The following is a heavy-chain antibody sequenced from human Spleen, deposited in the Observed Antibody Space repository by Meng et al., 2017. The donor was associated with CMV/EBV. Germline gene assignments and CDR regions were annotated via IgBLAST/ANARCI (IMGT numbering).Heavy chain of an antibody. Sequence: ASVKVSCKASGYTFTTYGVTWVRQAPGQGLEWMGWISADTININYAQKFQGRVTLTTDTSTTTAYMELRSLTSDDTAMYYCASGIVGATSGYFDYWGQGTLVTVSS. CDR2: ISADTINI. CDR3: ASGIVGATSGYFDY. V-gene: IGHV1-18*01. J-gene: IGHJ4*02. CDR1: GYTFTTYG. D-gene: IGHD1-26*01.